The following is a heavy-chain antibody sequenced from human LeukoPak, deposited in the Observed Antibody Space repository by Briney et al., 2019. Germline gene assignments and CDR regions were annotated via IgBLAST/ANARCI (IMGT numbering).Heavy chain of an antibody. J-gene: IGHJ4*02. CDR1: GYAFTSYD. V-gene: IGHV1-8*01. CDR3: TRSVRNGHIDY. CDR2: MNPNSGNT. D-gene: IGHD2-21*01. Sequence: ASVKVSCKASGYAFTSYDINWVRQATGQGLEWMGWMNPNSGNTGYAQKFQGRVTMTRSTSISTAYMELSNLRFEDTAVYYCTRSVRNGHIDYWGQGTLVTVSS.